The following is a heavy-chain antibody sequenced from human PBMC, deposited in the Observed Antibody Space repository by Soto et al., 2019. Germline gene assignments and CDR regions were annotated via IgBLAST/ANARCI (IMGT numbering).Heavy chain of an antibody. CDR2: ISYDGSNK. D-gene: IGHD3-22*01. Sequence: QVQLVESGGGVVQPGRSLRLSCAASGFTFSSYGMHWVRQAPGKGLEWVAVISYDGSNKYYADSVKGRFTISRDNSKNTLYLQMNSLRAEDTAVYYCAKDLGYYYDSSGHPDNDGSFDYWGQGTLVTVSS. CDR1: GFTFSSYG. V-gene: IGHV3-30*18. CDR3: AKDLGYYYDSSGHPDNDGSFDY. J-gene: IGHJ4*02.